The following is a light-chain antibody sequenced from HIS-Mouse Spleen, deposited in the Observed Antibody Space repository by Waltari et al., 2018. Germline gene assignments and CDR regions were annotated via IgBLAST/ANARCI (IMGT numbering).Light chain of an antibody. V-gene: IGLV2-14*03. CDR2: DVS. J-gene: IGLJ2*01. CDR1: RSDVGGYTY. Sequence: QSALTQPASVSGAPGQSITVSCTGTRSDVGGYTYVSWYQQHPGKAPKLMIYDVSNRPSGVSNRFSGSKSGNTASLTISGLQAEDEADYYCSSYTSSSTVVFGGGTKLTVL. CDR3: SSYTSSSTVV.